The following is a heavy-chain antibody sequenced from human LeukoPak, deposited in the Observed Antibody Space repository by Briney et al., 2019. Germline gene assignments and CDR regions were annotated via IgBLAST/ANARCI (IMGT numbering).Heavy chain of an antibody. J-gene: IGHJ6*04. CDR2: ISYDGANK. Sequence: GGSLRLSCAASGFTFSGYAMHWVRQAPGKGLGWVAVISYDGANKHTADSVKGRFSISRDSSNNTLYLQMDSLRPEDTAVYYCARDQAVSGSNYYYGVDVWGKGTTVTVSS. CDR3: ARDQAVSGSNYYYGVDV. D-gene: IGHD6-19*01. V-gene: IGHV3-30*04. CDR1: GFTFSGYA.